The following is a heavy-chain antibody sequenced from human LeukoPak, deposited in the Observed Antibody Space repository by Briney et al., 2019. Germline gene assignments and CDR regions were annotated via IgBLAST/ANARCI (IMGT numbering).Heavy chain of an antibody. CDR1: GYTLTELS. J-gene: IGHJ6*03. Sequence: ASVKVSCKVSGYTLTELSMHWVRQATGQGLEWMGWMNPNSGNTGYAQKFQGRVTMTRNTSISTAYMELSSLRSEDTAVYYCARGGGSYYRAYYYYYYMDVWGKGTTVTVSS. D-gene: IGHD1-26*01. CDR3: ARGGGSYYRAYYYYYYMDV. CDR2: MNPNSGNT. V-gene: IGHV1-8*01.